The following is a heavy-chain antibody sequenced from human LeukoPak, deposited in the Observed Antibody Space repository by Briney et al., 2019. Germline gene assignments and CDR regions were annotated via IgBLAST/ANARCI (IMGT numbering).Heavy chain of an antibody. J-gene: IGHJ4*02. CDR1: GGTFSSYA. CDR2: IIPIFGTA. CDR3: ASGPGIAVVAPFDY. Sequence: ASVKVSCKASGGTFSSYAISWVRQAPGQGLEWMGGIIPIFGTANYAQKFQGRVTITADESTSTAYMELGSLRSEDTAVYYCASGPGIAVVAPFDYWGQGTLVTVSS. D-gene: IGHD6-19*01. V-gene: IGHV1-69*13.